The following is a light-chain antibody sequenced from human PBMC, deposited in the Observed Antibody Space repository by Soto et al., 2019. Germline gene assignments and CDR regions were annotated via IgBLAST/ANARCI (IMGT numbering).Light chain of an antibody. CDR1: QTISIW. CDR3: QQYNSYSRT. CDR2: DAS. J-gene: IGKJ1*01. Sequence: DIQMPQSPSPLSASLGDRFTITCRARQTISIWLAWYQQKPGKAPKLLIYDASSLESGVPSRFSGSGSGTEFTLTISSLQPDDFATYYSQQYNSYSRTFGQGTKLDIK. V-gene: IGKV1-5*01.